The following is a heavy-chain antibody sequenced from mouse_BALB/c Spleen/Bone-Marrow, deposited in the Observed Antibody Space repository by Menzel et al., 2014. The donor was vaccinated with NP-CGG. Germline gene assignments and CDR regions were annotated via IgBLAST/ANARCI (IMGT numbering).Heavy chain of an antibody. CDR2: ISSGGGYT. CDR3: ARQESIYDGYYGGFTY. CDR1: GFTFSSFA. Sequence: EVQVVESGGGLVKPGGSLKLSCAASGFTFSSFAMSWVRQTPEKRLEWVATISSGGGYTYYPDSGKGRFTISRDNAKNSLYLQMSSLRSEDTAMYYCARQESIYDGYYGGFTYWGQGTLVTVSA. V-gene: IGHV5-9-3*01. J-gene: IGHJ3*01. D-gene: IGHD2-3*01.